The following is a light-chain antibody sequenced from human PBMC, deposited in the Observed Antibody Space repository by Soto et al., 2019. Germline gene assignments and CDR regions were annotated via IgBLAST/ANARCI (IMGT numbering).Light chain of an antibody. V-gene: IGLV2-14*03. CDR2: DVT. J-gene: IGLJ1*01. Sequence: QSALTQPASVSGSPGQSITISCTGTSSDVGGYNYVSWYQHHPGKAPKLIIYDVTNRPSGVSNPFSGSKSGNTASLTISGLQPEDDSVYYCSSYTTNNPCQIVFGTGTNVTV. CDR1: SSDVGGYNY. CDR3: SSYTTNNPCQIV.